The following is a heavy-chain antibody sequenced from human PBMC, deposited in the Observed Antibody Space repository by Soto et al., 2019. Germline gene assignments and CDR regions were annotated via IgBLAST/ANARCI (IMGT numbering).Heavy chain of an antibody. Sequence: QVQLVQSGAEVKKPGSSVKVSCKASGGTFSSYTISWVRQAPGQGLEWMGRIIPILGIANYAQKFLGRVTITADKSRSTAYMELSSLRSEDTAVYYCAREIRSGYCSGGSCYSHFDYWGQGTLVTVSS. J-gene: IGHJ4*02. CDR1: GGTFSSYT. CDR2: IIPILGIA. V-gene: IGHV1-69*08. CDR3: AREIRSGYCSGGSCYSHFDY. D-gene: IGHD2-15*01.